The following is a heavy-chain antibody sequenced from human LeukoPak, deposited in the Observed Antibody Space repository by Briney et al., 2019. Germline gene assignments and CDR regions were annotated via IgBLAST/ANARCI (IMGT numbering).Heavy chain of an antibody. CDR2: LYSGGNT. Sequence: GSLRLSCAASELSVSDNYMSWVRQAPGKGLEWVSILYSGGNTYYTDSVKGRFTISRDTSKNTLYLQMNSLRADDTAVYYCVRTQPRSRLLDRWGQGTLVTVSS. CDR1: ELSVSDNY. J-gene: IGHJ5*02. CDR3: VRTQPRSRLLDR. V-gene: IGHV3-53*01. D-gene: IGHD1-26*01.